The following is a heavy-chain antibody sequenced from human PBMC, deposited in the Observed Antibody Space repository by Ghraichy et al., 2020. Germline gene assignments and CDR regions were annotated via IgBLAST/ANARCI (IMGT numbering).Heavy chain of an antibody. CDR2: ISVRAGST. CDR1: GFTFTDYT. D-gene: IGHD3-16*01. CDR3: AKGFTYYYYAMEV. J-gene: IGHJ6*02. Sequence: GGSLRLSCGASGFTFTDYTMSWVRQAPGQGLEWVSSISVRAGSTYYADSVRGRFSISTDNSRNTIYLQMNSLRAEDTALYYCAKGFTYYYYAMEVWGQGTAVTVSS. V-gene: IGHV3-23*01.